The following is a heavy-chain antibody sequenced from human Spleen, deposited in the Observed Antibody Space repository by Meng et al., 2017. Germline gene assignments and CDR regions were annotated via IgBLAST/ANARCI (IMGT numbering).Heavy chain of an antibody. CDR3: ARATWSGYLTPNYGMDV. CDR2: ISAYNGNT. CDR1: GYTFTSYG. J-gene: IGHJ6*02. D-gene: IGHD3-3*01. Sequence: ASVKVSCKASGYTFTSYGISWVRQAPGQGLEWMGWISAYNGNTNYAQKFQGRVTMTRDTSISTAYMELSSLIFDDTAVYYCARATWSGYLTPNYGMDVWGQGTTVTVSS. V-gene: IGHV1-18*01.